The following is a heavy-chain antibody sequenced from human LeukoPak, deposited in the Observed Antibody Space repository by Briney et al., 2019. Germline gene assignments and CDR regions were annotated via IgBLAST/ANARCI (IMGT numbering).Heavy chain of an antibody. D-gene: IGHD3-10*01. J-gene: IGHJ4*02. CDR3: ARCSGSGSDLDY. V-gene: IGHV5-51*01. CDR1: GYSFTSYR. CDR2: IYPGDSDT. Sequence: PGGSLKISCQGSGYSFTSYRIGWVRQVPGKGVEWMGIIYPGDSDTRYSPSFQGQVTISADKSISTAYLQWSSLKASDTAMYYCARCSGSGSDLDYWGQGTLVTVSS.